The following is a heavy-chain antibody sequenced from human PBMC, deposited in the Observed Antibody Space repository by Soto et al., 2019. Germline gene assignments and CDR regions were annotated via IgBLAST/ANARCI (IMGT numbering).Heavy chain of an antibody. CDR2: ISTYNGNT. Sequence: QVQLVQSGPEVKKPGASVKVSCKASGYTFTSYDISWVRQAPGQGLEWMGWISTYNGNTNYAQQLQGRVTMTTDTSTTTAYMELRSLRSDDTALYYCARDRCTTGVCYLFDYWGQGTLVTVSS. D-gene: IGHD2-8*01. CDR3: ARDRCTTGVCYLFDY. CDR1: GYTFTSYD. V-gene: IGHV1-18*01. J-gene: IGHJ4*02.